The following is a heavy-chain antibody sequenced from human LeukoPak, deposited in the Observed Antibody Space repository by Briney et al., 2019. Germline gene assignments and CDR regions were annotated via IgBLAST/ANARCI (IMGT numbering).Heavy chain of an antibody. Sequence: PSETLSLTCTVSGGSISSGSYYWSWIRQPPGKGLEWIGEINHSGSTNYNPSLKSRVTISVDTSKNQFSLKLSSVTAADTAVYYCARGRTRRITIFGVVDPGYFDYWGQGTLVTVSS. CDR1: GGSISSGSYY. CDR3: ARGRTRRITIFGVVDPGYFDY. D-gene: IGHD3-3*01. CDR2: INHSGST. J-gene: IGHJ4*02. V-gene: IGHV4-39*07.